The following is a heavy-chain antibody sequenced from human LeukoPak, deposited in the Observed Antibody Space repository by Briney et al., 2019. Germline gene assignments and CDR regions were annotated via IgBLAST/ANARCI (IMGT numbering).Heavy chain of an antibody. J-gene: IGHJ3*02. CDR2: IYYSGST. V-gene: IGHV4-59*01. Sequence: NPSETLSLTCTVSGGSISSYYWSWIRQPPGKGLEWIGYIYYSGSTTYNPSLKSRVAMSVDTSKSQISVKLSSVTAADTALYYCASVGPSGSGYYFYGIGMWGQGTMVTVSS. CDR3: ASVGPSGSGYYFYGIGM. D-gene: IGHD3-22*01. CDR1: GGSISSYY.